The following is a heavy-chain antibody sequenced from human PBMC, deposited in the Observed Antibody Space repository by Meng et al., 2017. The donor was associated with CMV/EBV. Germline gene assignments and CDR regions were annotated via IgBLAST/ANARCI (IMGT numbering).Heavy chain of an antibody. CDR3: ARGGLYYYDSSGHFDY. V-gene: IGHV4-4*07. CDR1: GGSISSYY. J-gene: IGHJ4*02. Sequence: VRLQAPGPGLGKPSETLSLPCTVSGGSISSYYWSWIRQPAGKGLEWIGRIYTSGSTNYNPSLKSRVTMSVDTSKNQFSLKLSSVTAADTAVYYCARGGLYYYDSSGHFDYWGQGTLVTVSS. D-gene: IGHD3-22*01. CDR2: IYTSGST.